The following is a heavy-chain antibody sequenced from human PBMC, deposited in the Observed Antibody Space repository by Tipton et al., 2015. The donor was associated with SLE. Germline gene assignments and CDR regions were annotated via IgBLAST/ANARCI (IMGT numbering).Heavy chain of an antibody. CDR3: ARTSSDSYWGDYFDY. V-gene: IGHV4-31*03. CDR1: GVSMSRGGYY. J-gene: IGHJ4*02. D-gene: IGHD3-22*01. CDR2: IYYSGNT. Sequence: TLSLTCTVSGVSMSRGGYYWSWIRQHPGKGLECIGYIYYSGNTHYNPSLKSRVTISLDASKNQFSLKLNSVTAADTAVYFCARTSSDSYWGDYFDYWGQGTLVTVSS.